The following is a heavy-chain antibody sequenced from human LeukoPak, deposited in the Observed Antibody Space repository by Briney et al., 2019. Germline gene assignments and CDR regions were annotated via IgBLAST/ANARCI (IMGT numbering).Heavy chain of an antibody. Sequence: SETLSLTCTVSGGSISSSSYYWGWIRQPPGKGLEWIGDINHSGGTNYIPSLKSRVTISVDTSKNQFSLKLSSVTAADTAVYYCAKCRRMVDAFDIWGQGTMVTVSS. CDR1: GGSISSSSYY. J-gene: IGHJ3*02. CDR2: INHSGGT. CDR3: AKCRRMVDAFDI. D-gene: IGHD3-10*01. V-gene: IGHV4-39*07.